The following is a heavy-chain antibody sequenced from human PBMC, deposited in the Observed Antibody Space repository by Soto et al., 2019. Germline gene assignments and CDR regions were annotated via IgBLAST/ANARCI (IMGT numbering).Heavy chain of an antibody. CDR2: ISGSGGST. CDR1: GFTFSSYA. V-gene: IGHV3-23*01. J-gene: IGHJ4*02. CDR3: ARVEEGVTGAGY. Sequence: GGSLRLSCAASGFTFSSYAMSWVRQAPGKGLEWVSAISGSGGSTYYADSVKGRFTISRDNSKNTLYLQMNSLRDEDTAFYYCARVEEGVTGAGYWGLGTLVTVSS. D-gene: IGHD2-21*02.